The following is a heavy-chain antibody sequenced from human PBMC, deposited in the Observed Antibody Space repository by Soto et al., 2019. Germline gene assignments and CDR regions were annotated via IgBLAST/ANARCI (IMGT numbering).Heavy chain of an antibody. CDR1: GGTFSSYA. CDR3: ASTIVVVVAATPYYYYGMDG. Sequence: QVQLVPSGAEVKKPGSSVKVSCKASGGTFSSYAISWVRQAPGQGLEWMGGIIPIFGTANYAQKFQGIVTITADESTSTAYMELSSLSSEDAAVYYCASTIVVVVAATPYYYYGMDGWGQGTTVTGSS. J-gene: IGHJ6*02. V-gene: IGHV1-69*01. D-gene: IGHD2-15*01. CDR2: IIPIFGTA.